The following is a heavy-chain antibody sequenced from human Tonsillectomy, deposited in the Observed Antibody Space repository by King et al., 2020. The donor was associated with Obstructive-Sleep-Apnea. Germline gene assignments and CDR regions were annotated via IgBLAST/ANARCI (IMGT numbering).Heavy chain of an antibody. V-gene: IGHV1-8*01. CDR2: VNPNSGNT. J-gene: IGHJ4*02. Sequence: QVQLVESGADVKKPGASVKVSCKASGYTFTSYDVDWVRQATGQGLEWMGWVNPNSGNTCYAQKFQGRVTMTRNNSISTAYMDLSSLRSDDTAVYYCARRRGAGGSDYWGQGTLVTVSS. CDR3: ARRRGAGGSDY. D-gene: IGHD2-15*01. CDR1: GYTFTSYD.